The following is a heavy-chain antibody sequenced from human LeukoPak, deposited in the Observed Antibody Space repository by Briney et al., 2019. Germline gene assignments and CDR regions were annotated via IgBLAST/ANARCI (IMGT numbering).Heavy chain of an antibody. CDR3: ARTYVWGSYRHGAFDI. J-gene: IGHJ3*02. Sequence: SETLSLTCTVSGGSISSSSYYWGWIRRPPGKGLEWIGSIYYSGSTYYNPSLKSRVTISVDTSKNQFSLKLSSVTAADTAVYYCARTYVWGSYRHGAFDIWGQGTMVTVSS. CDR2: IYYSGST. V-gene: IGHV4-39*07. D-gene: IGHD3-16*02. CDR1: GGSISSSSYY.